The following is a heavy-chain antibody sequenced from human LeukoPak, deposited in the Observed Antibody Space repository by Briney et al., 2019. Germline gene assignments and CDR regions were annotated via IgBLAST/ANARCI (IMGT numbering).Heavy chain of an antibody. CDR2: ICGRGGNT. Sequence: GGSLRLSCAASSFTFSSYPMSWVRQAPGKGLEWVSLICGRGGNTYYADSVKGRFTISRDNSKNTLYLQMNSLRAEDTAVYYCARERTSTTAFDYWGQGTLVTVSS. J-gene: IGHJ4*02. CDR1: SFTFSSYP. V-gene: IGHV3-23*01. D-gene: IGHD1-14*01. CDR3: ARERTSTTAFDY.